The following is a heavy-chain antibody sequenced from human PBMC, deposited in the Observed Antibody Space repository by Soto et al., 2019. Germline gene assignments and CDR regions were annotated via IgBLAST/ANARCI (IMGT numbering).Heavy chain of an antibody. CDR1: GGTFSSYA. J-gene: IGHJ6*02. CDR2: IIPIFGTA. CDR3: AGNDGDHRDYYGRDV. Sequence: QVQLVQSGAEVKKPGSSVKVSCKASGGTFSSYAISWVRQAPGQGLEWMGGIIPIFGTADYAQKFQGRVAIIADESTNTAYTELRRLRCEDTAVSYGAGNDGDHRDYYGRDVWGQWTTVTVSS. V-gene: IGHV1-69*12. D-gene: IGHD4-17*01.